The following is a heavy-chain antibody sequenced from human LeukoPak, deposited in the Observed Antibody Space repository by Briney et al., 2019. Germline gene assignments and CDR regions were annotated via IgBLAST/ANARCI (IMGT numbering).Heavy chain of an antibody. D-gene: IGHD5-24*01. CDR3: ARFVGRYVEEIEDVATTGTDAFDI. J-gene: IGHJ3*02. CDR1: GDSVSSNSAA. CDR2: TYYRSKWYN. Sequence: SQTLSLTCAISGDSVSSNSAAWNWIRQSPSRGLEWLGRTYYRSKWYNDYAVSVKSRITINPDTSKNQFSLQLNSVTPEDTAVYYCARFVGRYVEEIEDVATTGTDAFDIWGQGTMVTVSS. V-gene: IGHV6-1*01.